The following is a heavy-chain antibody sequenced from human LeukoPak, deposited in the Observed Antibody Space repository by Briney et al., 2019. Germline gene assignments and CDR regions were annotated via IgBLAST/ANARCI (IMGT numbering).Heavy chain of an antibody. Sequence: PGGSLRLSCAASGFTFSSYWMHSVRQAPGKGLVWVSRINSDGSSTSYADSVKGRFTISRDNAKNTLYLQMNSLRAEDTAVYYCARSPRNPAAGTAFDYWGQGTLVTVSS. V-gene: IGHV3-74*01. CDR2: INSDGSST. CDR3: ARSPRNPAAGTAFDY. J-gene: IGHJ4*02. CDR1: GFTFSSYW. D-gene: IGHD6-13*01.